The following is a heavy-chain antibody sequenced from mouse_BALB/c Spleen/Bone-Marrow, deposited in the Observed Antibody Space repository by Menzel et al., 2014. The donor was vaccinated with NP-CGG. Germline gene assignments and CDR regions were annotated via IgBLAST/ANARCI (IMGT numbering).Heavy chain of an antibody. D-gene: IGHD1-1*01. CDR2: IGSGDSST. V-gene: IGHV5-9-1*01. CDR1: GFTFSSYA. CDR3: ARSGSSYYY. J-gene: IGHJ2*01. Sequence: EVKLVESGGGLVKPGGSLKLSCAASGFTFSSYAMSWVRQTPEKRLEWVATIGSGDSSTYYPDSVKGRFTISRVYAKNTLYLQMSSLRSEDTAMYYCARSGSSYYYWGQGTTLTVSS.